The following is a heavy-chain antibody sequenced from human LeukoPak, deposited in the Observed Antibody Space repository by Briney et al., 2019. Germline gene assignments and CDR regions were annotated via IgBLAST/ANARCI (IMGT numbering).Heavy chain of an antibody. CDR2: MSGSGDSI. CDR1: GLTFSTYA. V-gene: IGHV3-23*01. J-gene: IGHJ6*02. CDR3: AKEKGSSGWSPMDV. D-gene: IGHD6-13*01. Sequence: PGGSLRLSYAASGLTFSTYAMSWVRQAPGKGLEWVSGMSGSGDSIYYADSVKGRFTISRDNSKNTLYLQMNSLRAEDTAVYYCAKEKGSSGWSPMDVWGQGTTVTVSS.